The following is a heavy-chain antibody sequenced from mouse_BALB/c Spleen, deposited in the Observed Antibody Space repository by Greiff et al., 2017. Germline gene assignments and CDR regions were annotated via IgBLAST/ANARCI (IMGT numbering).Heavy chain of an antibody. V-gene: IGHV5-6-5*01. CDR3: ARGDTTVEGAMDY. CDR1: GFTFSSSA. Sequence: EVMLVESGGGLVKPGGSLKLSCAASGFTFSSSAMAWVRQTPEKRLEWVASISSGGSTYYPDSVKGRFTISRDNARNILYLQMSSLRSEDTAMYYCARGDTTVEGAMDYWGQGTSVTVSS. J-gene: IGHJ4*01. D-gene: IGHD1-1*01. CDR2: ISSGGST.